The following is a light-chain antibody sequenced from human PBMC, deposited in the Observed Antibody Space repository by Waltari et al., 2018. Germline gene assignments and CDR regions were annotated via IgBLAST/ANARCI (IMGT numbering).Light chain of an antibody. CDR3: ATWDDSLNGRV. CDR2: TDN. V-gene: IGLV1-44*01. Sequence: QSVLTQPPSASATPGQGVTISCSGSNSNIGSNTVSWYQQFPGTAPRLLMHTDNQRPSGVPDRFSGSKSGTSASLAISGLQSEDEAHYFCATWDDSLNGRVFGGGTKVTVL. CDR1: NSNIGSNT. J-gene: IGLJ3*02.